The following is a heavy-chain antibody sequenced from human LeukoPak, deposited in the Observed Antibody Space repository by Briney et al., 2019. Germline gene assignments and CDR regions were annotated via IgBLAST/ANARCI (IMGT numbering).Heavy chain of an antibody. V-gene: IGHV6-1*01. CDR2: TYYRSKWYS. CDR1: GDSVSSNNGA. Sequence: SQTLSVTCAISGDSVSSNNGAWNWIRQSPSRGLEWLGRTYYRSKWYSDYAVSVQGRISINPDTSKNQFSLQMFSVTPEDTAVYYCARDMGTSGWYTFDYWGQGTLVTVSS. J-gene: IGHJ4*02. CDR3: ARDMGTSGWYTFDY. D-gene: IGHD6-19*01.